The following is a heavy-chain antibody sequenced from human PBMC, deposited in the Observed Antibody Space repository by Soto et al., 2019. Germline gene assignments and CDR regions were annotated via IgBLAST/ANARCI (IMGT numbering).Heavy chain of an antibody. D-gene: IGHD3-9*01. V-gene: IGHV1-18*01. CDR2: ISAYNGNT. Sequence: ASVKVSCKASGYTFTSYGISWVRQAPGQGLEWMGWISAYNGNTNYAQKLQGRVTMTTDTSTSTAYMELRSLRSDDTAVYYCARDPNRYLLTGYLEPFDYWGQGTLVTVSS. CDR1: GYTFTSYG. J-gene: IGHJ4*02. CDR3: ARDPNRYLLTGYLEPFDY.